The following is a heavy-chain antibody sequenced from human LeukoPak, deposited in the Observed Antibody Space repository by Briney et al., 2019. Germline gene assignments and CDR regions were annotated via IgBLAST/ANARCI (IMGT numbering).Heavy chain of an antibody. CDR2: INPNSGGT. V-gene: IGHV1-2*02. Sequence: ASVKVSCKASGYTFTDYYMHWVRQAPGQGLEWMGWINPNSGGTNHAQKFQGRVTMTRDTSISTAYMELSRLGSDDTAVYYCASTIVVLTAGAFDYWGHGTLVTVSS. CDR1: GYTFTDYY. D-gene: IGHD2-21*02. CDR3: ASTIVVLTAGAFDY. J-gene: IGHJ4*01.